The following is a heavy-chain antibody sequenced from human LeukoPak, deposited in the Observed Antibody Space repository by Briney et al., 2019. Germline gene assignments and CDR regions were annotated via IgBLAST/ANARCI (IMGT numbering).Heavy chain of an antibody. V-gene: IGHV3-21*01. CDR1: GFTFSSYS. CDR2: ITSSSSYI. J-gene: IGHJ5*02. CDR3: ARGGYSSSWYPPPWFDP. Sequence: PGGSLRLSCAASGFTFSSYSMNTVRQAPGKGLEWVSSITSSSSYIYYADSVKGRFTISRDNAKNSLYLQMNSLRAEDTAVYYCARGGYSSSWYPPPWFDPWGQGTLVTVSS. D-gene: IGHD6-13*01.